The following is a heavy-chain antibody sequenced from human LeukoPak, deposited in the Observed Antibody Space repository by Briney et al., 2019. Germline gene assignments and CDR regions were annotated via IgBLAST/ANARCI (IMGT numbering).Heavy chain of an antibody. CDR2: IYHSGST. Sequence: SGTLSLTCAVSGGSISSSNWWSWVRQPPGKGLEWIGEIYHSGSTNYNPSLKSRVTISVDKSKNQFSLKLSSVTAADTAVYYCARVDYGDYVEPSGMDVWGQGTTVTVSS. CDR1: GGSISSSNW. V-gene: IGHV4-4*02. D-gene: IGHD4-17*01. CDR3: ARVDYGDYVEPSGMDV. J-gene: IGHJ6*02.